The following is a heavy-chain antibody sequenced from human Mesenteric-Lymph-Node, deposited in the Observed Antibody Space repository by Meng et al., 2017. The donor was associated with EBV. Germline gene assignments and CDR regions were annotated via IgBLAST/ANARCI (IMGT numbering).Heavy chain of an antibody. Sequence: VLQQQWASGMSQSSATLSLTAAVYGGSSISYYCSRIRQPPGKGLHWIGESSHSESTNYNPSLKSRVTISVDMSNNQFSLKLSSVTAADTAVYYCSRALYWKLPSFWFDPWGQGTLVTVSS. CDR1: GGSSISYY. CDR2: SSHSEST. J-gene: IGHJ5*02. V-gene: IGHV4-34*01. D-gene: IGHD2-8*02. CDR3: SRALYWKLPSFWFDP.